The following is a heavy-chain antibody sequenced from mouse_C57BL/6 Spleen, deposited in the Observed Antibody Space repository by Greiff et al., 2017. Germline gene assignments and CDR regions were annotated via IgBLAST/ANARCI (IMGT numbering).Heavy chain of an antibody. Sequence: QVQLQQPGAELVKPGASVKLSCKASGYTFTSYWMHWVKQRPGQGLEWIGMIHPNSGSTNYNEKFKSKATLTVDKSSSTAYMQLSSLTSEDSAVYYCARSSTSGAMDYWGQGTSVTVSS. D-gene: IGHD5-1*01. CDR1: GYTFTSYW. V-gene: IGHV1-64*01. CDR3: ARSSTSGAMDY. CDR2: IHPNSGST. J-gene: IGHJ4*01.